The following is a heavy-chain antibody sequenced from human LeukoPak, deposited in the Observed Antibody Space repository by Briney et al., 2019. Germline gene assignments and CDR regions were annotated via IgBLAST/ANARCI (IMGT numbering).Heavy chain of an antibody. CDR3: ARGRRYYGSGSYYPIFFDY. V-gene: IGHV4-34*01. D-gene: IGHD3-10*01. CDR1: GGSLTGYC. CDR2: INHSGRL. J-gene: IGHJ4*02. Sequence: PSETLSLTCAVYGGSLTGYCWSWIRQPPGKGLEWIAEINHSGRLTYSPSLKSRVTISVDPCKKQFSLKLSSVTAADTAVYYCARGRRYYGSGSYYPIFFDYWGQGTLVTVSS.